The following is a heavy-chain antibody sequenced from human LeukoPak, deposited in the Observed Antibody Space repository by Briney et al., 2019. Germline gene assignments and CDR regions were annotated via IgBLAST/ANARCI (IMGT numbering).Heavy chain of an antibody. D-gene: IGHD3-22*01. CDR3: ARVYYDDNGRDAFDI. Sequence: SETLSLTCTVSGGSISSYYWSWIRQPPGKGLEWIGYIHYSGHTNYNPSLKSRVTISLDTSKNQFSLKLSSVTAADTAVYYCARVYYDDNGRDAFDIWGQGTMVTVSS. J-gene: IGHJ3*02. CDR2: IHYSGHT. V-gene: IGHV4-59*01. CDR1: GGSISSYY.